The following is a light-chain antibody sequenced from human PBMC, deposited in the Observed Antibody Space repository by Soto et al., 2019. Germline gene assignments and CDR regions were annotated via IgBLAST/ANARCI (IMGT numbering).Light chain of an antibody. Sequence: QLVVTQPPSVSGAPGQRVTISCTGSSSNIGAGYDVHWYQQLPGTAPKLLIYGNSNRPSGVPDRFSGSKSGTSASLAITGLQAEDEADYYCQSYDSSLSGVVFGGGTKLTVL. V-gene: IGLV1-40*01. CDR1: SSNIGAGYD. CDR3: QSYDSSLSGVV. CDR2: GNS. J-gene: IGLJ2*01.